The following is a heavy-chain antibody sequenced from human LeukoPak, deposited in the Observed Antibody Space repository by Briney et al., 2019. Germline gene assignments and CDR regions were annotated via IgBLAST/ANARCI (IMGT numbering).Heavy chain of an antibody. J-gene: IGHJ4*02. D-gene: IGHD3-9*01. V-gene: IGHV4-39*07. CDR3: ANYDILTALQVYYFGN. CDR2: LYYSGSA. CDR1: GGSISSSRYY. Sequence: KSSETLSLTCTVSGGSISSSRYYWAWIRQSPGKGLEWIGSLYYSGSAYYNPSLKSRVTISVDTSKSQFSLRLSSVTAADTAIYYCANYDILTALQVYYFGNWGQGTLVTVSS.